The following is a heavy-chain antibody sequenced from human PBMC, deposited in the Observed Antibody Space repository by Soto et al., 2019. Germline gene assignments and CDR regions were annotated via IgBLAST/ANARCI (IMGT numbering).Heavy chain of an antibody. CDR1: GFTFSSYA. V-gene: IGHV3-30-3*01. CDR2: ISYDGSNK. D-gene: IGHD3-22*01. Sequence: GGSLRLSCAASGFTFSSYAMHWVRQAPGKGLEWVAVISYDGSNKYYADSVKGRFTISRDNSKNTLYLQMNSLRAEDTAVYYCARGRDYYDSSPPSYWGQGTLVTVSS. J-gene: IGHJ4*02. CDR3: ARGRDYYDSSPPSY.